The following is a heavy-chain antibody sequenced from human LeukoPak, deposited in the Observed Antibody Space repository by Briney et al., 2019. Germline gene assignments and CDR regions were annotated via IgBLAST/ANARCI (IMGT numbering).Heavy chain of an antibody. CDR2: INSDGSST. CDR1: GFTFSSYW. Sequence: PGGSLRLSCAAFGFTFSSYWMHWVRQAPGKGLVWVSRINSDGSSTSYADSVKGRFTISRDNAKNTLYLQMNSLRAEDTAVYYCARGRVGATQDYWGQGTLVTVSS. CDR3: ARGRVGATQDY. D-gene: IGHD1-26*01. V-gene: IGHV3-74*01. J-gene: IGHJ4*02.